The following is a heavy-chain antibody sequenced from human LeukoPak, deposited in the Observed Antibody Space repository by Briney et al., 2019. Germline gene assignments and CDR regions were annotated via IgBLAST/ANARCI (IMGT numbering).Heavy chain of an antibody. CDR1: GYTFTSYG. V-gene: IGHV1-18*01. Sequence: GASVKVSCKASGYTFTSYGISWVRQAPGQGLEWMGWISAYNGNTNYAQKLQGRVTITTDTSTSTAYMELRSLRSDDTAVYYCARAGKSKANSGSYSDYWGQGTLVTVSS. CDR3: ARAGKSKANSGSYSDY. CDR2: ISAYNGNT. J-gene: IGHJ4*02. D-gene: IGHD1-26*01.